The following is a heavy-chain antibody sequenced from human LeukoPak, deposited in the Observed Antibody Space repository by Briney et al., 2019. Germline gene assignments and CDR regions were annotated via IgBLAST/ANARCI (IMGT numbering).Heavy chain of an antibody. V-gene: IGHV3-74*01. J-gene: IGHJ5*02. D-gene: IGHD3-22*01. CDR1: GFTFSTYY. CDR2: INSDGSNT. CDR3: AKDPSYYYDSSGYSDNWFDP. Sequence: PGGSLRLSCEASGFTFSTYYMHWVRQAPGKGLVWVSRINSDGSNTLYADSVKGRFTISRDNSKNTLYLQMNSLRAEDTAVYYCAKDPSYYYDSSGYSDNWFDPWGQGTLVTVSS.